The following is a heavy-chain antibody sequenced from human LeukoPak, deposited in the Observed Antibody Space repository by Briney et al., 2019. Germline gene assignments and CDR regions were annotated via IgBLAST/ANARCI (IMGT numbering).Heavy chain of an antibody. CDR2: ISYDGSNK. V-gene: IGHV3-30*03. J-gene: IGHJ4*02. Sequence: GGSLRLPCAASGFTFSSYGMHWVRQAPGKGLEWVAVISYDGSNKYYADSVKGRFTISRDNSKNTLYLQMNSLRAEDTAVYYCARFAYSDSSGYYWGQGTLVTVSS. D-gene: IGHD3-22*01. CDR3: ARFAYSDSSGYY. CDR1: GFTFSSYG.